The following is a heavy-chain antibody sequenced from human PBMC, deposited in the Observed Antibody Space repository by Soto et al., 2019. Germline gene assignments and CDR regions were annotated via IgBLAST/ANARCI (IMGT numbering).Heavy chain of an antibody. CDR3: AWNDFWSAHVWLDP. V-gene: IGHV1-69*13. J-gene: IGHJ5*02. CDR2: IIPIFGTA. CDR1: GGTFSSYA. D-gene: IGHD3-3*01. Sequence: SVKVSCKASGGTFSSYAISWVRQAPGQGLEWMGGIIPIFGTANYAQKFQGRVTITADESTSTAYMELSSLRSEDTAVYYCAWNDFWSAHVWLDPWGQGTLVTVSS.